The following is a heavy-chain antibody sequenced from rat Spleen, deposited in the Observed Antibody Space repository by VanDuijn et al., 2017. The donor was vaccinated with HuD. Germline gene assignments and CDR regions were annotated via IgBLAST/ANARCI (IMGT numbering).Heavy chain of an antibody. D-gene: IGHD1-2*01. Sequence: EVQLVESGGGLVQPGRSLKLSCAASGFTFSNYYMAWVRQAPKKGLEWVATISTSGSRTYYPDSVKGRFTISRDNAKSSLYLQMNSLKSEDTATYYCARHGYSSSPNWFAYWGQGTLVTVSS. CDR3: ARHGYSSSPNWFAY. V-gene: IGHV5-25*01. J-gene: IGHJ3*01. CDR1: GFTFSNYY. CDR2: ISTSGSRT.